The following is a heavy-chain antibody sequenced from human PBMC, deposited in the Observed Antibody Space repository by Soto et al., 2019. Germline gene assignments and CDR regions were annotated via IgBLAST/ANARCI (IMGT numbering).Heavy chain of an antibody. V-gene: IGHV3-33*01. CDR2: IGYDGRTQ. J-gene: IGHJ4*02. CDR1: GFTFSNYG. D-gene: IGHD2-15*01. Sequence: GGSLRLSCAASGFTFSNYGMHWVRQAPGRGLEWVGLIGYDGRTQNYADSVKGRFTISRDTSKNTLYLQMSSLRAEDAAIYYCGRDSKLLELDYWGQGTLVTVSS. CDR3: GRDSKLLELDY.